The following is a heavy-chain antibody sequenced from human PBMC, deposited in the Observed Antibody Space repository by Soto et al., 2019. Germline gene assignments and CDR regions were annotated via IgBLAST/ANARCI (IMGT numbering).Heavy chain of an antibody. CDR3: ARSGKGYYGSGSSHYGMDV. J-gene: IGHJ6*02. CDR1: GYTFTSYY. CDR2: INPNSGGT. Sequence: ASVKVSCKASGYTFTSYYMHWVRQAPGQGLEWMGWINPNSGGTNYAQKFQGWVTMTRDTSISTAYMELSRLRSDDTAVYYCARSGKGYYGSGSSHYGMDVWGQGTTVTVSS. V-gene: IGHV1-2*04. D-gene: IGHD3-10*01.